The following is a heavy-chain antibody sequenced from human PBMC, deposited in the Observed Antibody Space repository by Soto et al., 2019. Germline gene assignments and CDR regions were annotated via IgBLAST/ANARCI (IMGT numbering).Heavy chain of an antibody. J-gene: IGHJ6*02. Sequence: GGSLRLSCAASGFTFSSYGMHWVRQAPGKGLEWVAVIWYDGSNKYYADSVKGRFTISRDNSKNTLYLQMNSLRAEDTGVYYCARKFGGSTPTGMDVWGQGTTVTVSS. CDR1: GFTFSSYG. CDR3: ARKFGGSTPTGMDV. D-gene: IGHD6-13*01. V-gene: IGHV3-33*01. CDR2: IWYDGSNK.